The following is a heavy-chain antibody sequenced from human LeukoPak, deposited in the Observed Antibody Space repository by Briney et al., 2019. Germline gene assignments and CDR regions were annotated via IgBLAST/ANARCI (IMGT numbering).Heavy chain of an antibody. CDR1: GGSFSGYY. CDR2: INHSGST. D-gene: IGHD1-26*01. Sequence: SETLSLTCAVCGGSFSGYYWSWIRQPPGKGLEWIGEINHSGSTNYNPSLKSRVTISVDTSKNQFSLKLSSVTAADTAVYYCARGIYGGATETIYYFDYWGQGTLVTVSS. V-gene: IGHV4-34*01. J-gene: IGHJ4*02. CDR3: ARGIYGGATETIYYFDY.